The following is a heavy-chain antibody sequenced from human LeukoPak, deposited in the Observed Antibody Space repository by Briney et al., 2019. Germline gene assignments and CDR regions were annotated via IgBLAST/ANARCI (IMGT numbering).Heavy chain of an antibody. V-gene: IGHV3-23*01. CDR1: GFTFSNYA. J-gene: IGHJ2*01. Sequence: GGSLRLSCAASGFTFSNYAMNWVRQAPGKGLEWVSAISGSGGTTYYADSVKGRFTISRDTSKNTLSLQMSSLRVGDTAIYYCARASIVGFWYLDLWGRGTQVTVSS. CDR3: ARASIVGFWYLDL. D-gene: IGHD1-26*01. CDR2: ISGSGGTT.